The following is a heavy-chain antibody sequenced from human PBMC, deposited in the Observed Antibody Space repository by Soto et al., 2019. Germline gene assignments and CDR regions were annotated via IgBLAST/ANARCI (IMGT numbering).Heavy chain of an antibody. J-gene: IGHJ4*02. V-gene: IGHV1-8*01. Sequence: QVQLVQSGAEVKKPGASVKISCKASGYAFTSDDFNWVRQATGQGREWMGWMNPNNGNAAYAKKFQGRVTMTRDTPIGTAYMELSSLTSEDTAVYYGAKGPRNWGFDYWGQGTLVTVSS. D-gene: IGHD7-27*01. CDR1: GYAFTSDD. CDR3: AKGPRNWGFDY. CDR2: MNPNNGNA.